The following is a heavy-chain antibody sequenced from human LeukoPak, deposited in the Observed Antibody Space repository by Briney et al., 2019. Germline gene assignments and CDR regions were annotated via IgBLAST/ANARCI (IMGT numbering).Heavy chain of an antibody. CDR3: ARVGRYSGSYQTLDY. Sequence: SETLSLTCAVYGGSFSGYYWSWIRQPPGKGLEWIGEINHSGSTNYNPSLKSRVTISVDTSKNQFSLKLSSVTAADTAVYYCARVGRYSGSYQTLDYWGQGTLVTVSS. D-gene: IGHD1-26*01. CDR1: GGSFSGYY. CDR2: INHSGST. J-gene: IGHJ4*02. V-gene: IGHV4-34*01.